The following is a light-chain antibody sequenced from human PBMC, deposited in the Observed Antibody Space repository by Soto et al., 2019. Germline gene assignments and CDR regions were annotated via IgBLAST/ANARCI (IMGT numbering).Light chain of an antibody. Sequence: DIQMTQSRSTLSVCVVDRFTITCRASQTISSWLAWYQQKPGKAPKLLIYKASTLKSGVPSRFSGSGSGTEFTLTISSLQPDDFATYYCQHYNSYSEAFGQGTKVDIK. CDR2: KAS. CDR1: QTISSW. J-gene: IGKJ1*01. CDR3: QHYNSYSEA. V-gene: IGKV1-5*03.